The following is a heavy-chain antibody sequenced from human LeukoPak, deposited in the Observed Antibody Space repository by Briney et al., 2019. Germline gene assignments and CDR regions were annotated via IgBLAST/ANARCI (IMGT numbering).Heavy chain of an antibody. CDR3: TRGDDSGSYYGYYYYMDV. V-gene: IGHV3-73*01. CDR2: IRSKANSYAT. D-gene: IGHD1-26*01. Sequence: GGSLRLSCAASGFTFSGSAMHWVRQASGKGLEWVGRIRSKANSYATAYAASVKGRFTISRDDSKNTAYLQMNRLKTEDTAVYYCTRGDDSGSYYGYYYYMDVWGKGTTVTVSS. CDR1: GFTFSGSA. J-gene: IGHJ6*03.